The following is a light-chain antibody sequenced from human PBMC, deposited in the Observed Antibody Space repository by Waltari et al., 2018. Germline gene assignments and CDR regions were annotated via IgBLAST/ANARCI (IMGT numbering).Light chain of an antibody. Sequence: EILLTQSPVTLSVSPGERATLSCKASQSVRSYLAWYQQKPGQAPRLLIYDASNRASRIPARFSGSGSVTDFTLTISNVEPEDFAVYYCQQRHDWPLNFGGGTKLEIK. CDR2: DAS. V-gene: IGKV3-11*01. CDR1: QSVRSY. J-gene: IGKJ4*01. CDR3: QQRHDWPLN.